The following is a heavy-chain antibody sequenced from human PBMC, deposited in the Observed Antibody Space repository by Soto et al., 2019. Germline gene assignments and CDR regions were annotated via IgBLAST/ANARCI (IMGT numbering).Heavy chain of an antibody. CDR1: GFTFSSYA. Sequence: EVQLLESGGGLVQPGGSLRLSCAASGFTFSSYAMSWVRQAPGKGLEWVSAISGSGGSTYYADSVKGRFTISRDNSKNTLYLQMNSLRAEDTAVYYCAKDSPIVVVPAAGDGMDVWGQGTTVTVSS. J-gene: IGHJ6*02. D-gene: IGHD2-2*01. V-gene: IGHV3-23*01. CDR3: AKDSPIVVVPAAGDGMDV. CDR2: ISGSGGST.